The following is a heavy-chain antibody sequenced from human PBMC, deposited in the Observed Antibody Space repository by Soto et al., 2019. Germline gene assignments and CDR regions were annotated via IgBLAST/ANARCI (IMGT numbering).Heavy chain of an antibody. CDR3: AREQTGGLLFDN. J-gene: IGHJ4*02. CDR1: GGSFSGYY. Sequence: PSETLSLTCAIYGGSFSGYYWSWLRQPPGKRLEWIGYVYYSGSTNYNPSLKSRVTISVDTSKNQFSLKLSSVTAADTAVYYCAREQTGGLLFDNWGQGTLVTVSS. CDR2: VYYSGST. V-gene: IGHV4-59*01. D-gene: IGHD1-26*01.